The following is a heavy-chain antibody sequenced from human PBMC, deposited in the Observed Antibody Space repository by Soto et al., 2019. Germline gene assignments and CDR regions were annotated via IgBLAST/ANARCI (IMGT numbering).Heavy chain of an antibody. D-gene: IGHD3-9*01. Sequence: SETLSLTCRVSGGSVGTGAYYWSWIRQPPGKGLEWIGYTLYSGSPNYNPSLQSLQSRVTISVDTSRNQFSLKLTSVTAADTALYYCARHDYYHRTFDIWGQGTLVTVSS. CDR3: ARHDYYHRTFDI. V-gene: IGHV4-61*08. CDR2: TLYSGSP. J-gene: IGHJ3*02. CDR1: GGSVGTGAYY.